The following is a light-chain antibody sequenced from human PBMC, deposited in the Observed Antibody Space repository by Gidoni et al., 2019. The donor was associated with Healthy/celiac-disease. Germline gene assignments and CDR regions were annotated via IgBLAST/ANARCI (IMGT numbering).Light chain of an antibody. J-gene: IGKJ5*01. CDR3: QQYDNPLIT. Sequence: DIQMTQSPSSLSASVEDRVTITCQASQDISNYLNWYQQKPGKAPKLLIYDASNLETGVPSRFSGSGSGTDFTFTISSLQPEDIATYYCQQYDNPLITFXXXTRLEIK. CDR2: DAS. CDR1: QDISNY. V-gene: IGKV1-33*01.